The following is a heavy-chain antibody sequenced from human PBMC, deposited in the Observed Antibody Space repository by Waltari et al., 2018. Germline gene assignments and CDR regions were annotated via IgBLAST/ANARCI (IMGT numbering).Heavy chain of an antibody. CDR2: IKEDGSEK. Sequence: EVQLVDSGGGLVQPGGSLRLSCAASGFTFNSYWMTWVRQTPGKGLEWVANIKEDGSEKYYVDSVKGRFTISRENAKNSLYLQMNSLRAGDTAVYYCARGHRDDILDYYFDYWGQGTLVTVSS. CDR1: GFTFNSYW. J-gene: IGHJ4*02. D-gene: IGHD3-9*01. CDR3: ARGHRDDILDYYFDY. V-gene: IGHV3-7*01.